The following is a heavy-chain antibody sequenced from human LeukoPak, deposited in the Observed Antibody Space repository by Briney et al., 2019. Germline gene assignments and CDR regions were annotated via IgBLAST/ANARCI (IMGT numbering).Heavy chain of an antibody. J-gene: IGHJ4*02. D-gene: IGHD4-17*01. V-gene: IGHV4-39*07. CDR2: VYGGGHT. Sequence: PSETLSLTCTVSGDSAGSGPNYWSWIRQSPMKGLEWIGWVYGGGHTCHNPSLKSRVTISVDTSKNQFSLKLSSVTAADTAVYYCARERPVTTYVDYWGQGTLVTVSS. CDR1: GDSAGSGPNY. CDR3: ARERPVTTYVDY.